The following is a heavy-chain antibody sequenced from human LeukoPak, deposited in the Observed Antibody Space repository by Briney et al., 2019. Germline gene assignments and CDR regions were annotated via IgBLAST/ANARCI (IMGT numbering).Heavy chain of an antibody. Sequence: GGSLRLSCAASGFTFSSYGMHWVRQAPGKGLEWVAFIRYDGSNKYYADSVKGRFTISRDNSKNTLYLQMNSLRAEDTAVYYCAKSFLGPATVVYLDYWGQGTLVTVSS. D-gene: IGHD4-23*01. J-gene: IGHJ4*02. CDR3: AKSFLGPATVVYLDY. V-gene: IGHV3-30*02. CDR1: GFTFSSYG. CDR2: IRYDGSNK.